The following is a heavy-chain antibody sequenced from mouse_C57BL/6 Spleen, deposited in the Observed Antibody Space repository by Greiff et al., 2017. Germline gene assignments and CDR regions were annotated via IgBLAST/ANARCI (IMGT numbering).Heavy chain of an antibody. CDR2: INPNNGGT. J-gene: IGHJ3*01. CDR1: GYMFTDYY. Sequence: VQLQQSGPELVKPGASVKISCKASGYMFTDYYMNWVKQSHGKSLEWIGDINPNNGGTSYNQKFKGKATLTVDKSSSTAYMELRSLTSEDSAVYYCARKENLAWFAYWGQGTLVTVSA. CDR3: ARKENLAWFAY. V-gene: IGHV1-26*01.